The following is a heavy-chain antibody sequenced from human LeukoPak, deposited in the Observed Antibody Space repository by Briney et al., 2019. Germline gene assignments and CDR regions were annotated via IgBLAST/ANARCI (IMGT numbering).Heavy chain of an antibody. CDR2: ISSSSSYI. V-gene: IGHV3-21*01. CDR1: GFTFSSYN. Sequence: GGSLRLSCAASGFTFSSYNMNWVRQAPGKGLEWVSSISSSSSYIYYADSVKGRFTISRDNARNSLYLQMNSLRAEDTAVYYCARDLGYCTKGVCHTRFDYWGQGTLVAVSS. D-gene: IGHD2-8*01. CDR3: ARDLGYCTKGVCHTRFDY. J-gene: IGHJ4*02.